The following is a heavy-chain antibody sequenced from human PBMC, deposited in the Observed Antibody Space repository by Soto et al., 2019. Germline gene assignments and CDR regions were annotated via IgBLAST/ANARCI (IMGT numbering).Heavy chain of an antibody. CDR1: GYTFTGYD. V-gene: IGHV1-2*02. CDR3: ARGGFWTRYCNYY. Sequence: ASVKVSCKASGYTFTGYDMHWVRQAPGQGLEWMGWINPNSGDTNYAQKFQGRVTMTRNTSISTAYMELSRLRSDDTAVYYCARGGFWTRYCNYYWGQGTLVTVSS. CDR2: INPNSGDT. J-gene: IGHJ4*02. D-gene: IGHD1-26*01.